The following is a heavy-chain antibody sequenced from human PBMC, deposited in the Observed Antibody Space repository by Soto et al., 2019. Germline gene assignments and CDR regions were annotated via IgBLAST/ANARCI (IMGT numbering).Heavy chain of an antibody. Sequence: SGPTLVKPTQTLTLTCTFSGFSLSTSGVGVGWIRQPPGKALEWLALIYWDDDKRYSPSLKSRLTITKDTSKNQVVLTMTNMDPVDTATYYCAHRRSGGDRYYYYYYMDVWGKGTTVTVSS. V-gene: IGHV2-5*02. CDR2: IYWDDDK. CDR3: AHRRSGGDRYYYYYYMDV. D-gene: IGHD2-21*02. J-gene: IGHJ6*03. CDR1: GFSLSTSGVG.